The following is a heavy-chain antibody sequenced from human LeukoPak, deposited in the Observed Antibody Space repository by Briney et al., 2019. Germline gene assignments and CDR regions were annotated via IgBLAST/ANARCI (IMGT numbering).Heavy chain of an antibody. CDR1: GLSFRSYS. CDR2: IKRDGTEK. V-gene: IGHV3-7*03. D-gene: IGHD3-22*01. Sequence: PGGSLRLSCAASGLSFRSYSMSWVRQAPGKGLEWVANIKRDGTEKYYVGSVEGRFTISRDNAKNSLYLQMNSLRAEDTAVYYCAKDDRVFTMIVVVELTDAFDIWGQGTMVTVSS. J-gene: IGHJ3*02. CDR3: AKDDRVFTMIVVVELTDAFDI.